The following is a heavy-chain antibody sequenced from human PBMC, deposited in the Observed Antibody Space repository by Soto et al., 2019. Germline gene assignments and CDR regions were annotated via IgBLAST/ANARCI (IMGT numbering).Heavy chain of an antibody. CDR3: ARGSTILRGAPSWFDP. CDR2: IIPIAAIA. Sequence: QVQLVQSGAEVKKPGSSVKVSCKASGGTFSRYTINWVRQAPGQGLEWMGRIIPIAAIANYTQKFQGRVTTTVDKSSTTAYMELSSLRSYDTAVYYCARGSTILRGAPSWFDPWGQGTLVTVSS. CDR1: GGTFSRYT. V-gene: IGHV1-69*02. D-gene: IGHD3-10*01. J-gene: IGHJ5*02.